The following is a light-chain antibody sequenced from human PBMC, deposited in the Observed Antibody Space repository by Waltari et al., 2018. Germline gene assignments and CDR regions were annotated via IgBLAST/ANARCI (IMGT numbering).Light chain of an antibody. Sequence: DIQMTQSPYSLSAFVGARVTITCRASQRIRSYVNWYQQQAGKAPQLLIYGASSLQSGAPSRFSGSGSGTDFTLTIRSLQPEDFATYYCQQSLNTPRTFGQGTKVEMK. CDR2: GAS. CDR1: QRIRSY. CDR3: QQSLNTPRT. V-gene: IGKV1-39*01. J-gene: IGKJ1*01.